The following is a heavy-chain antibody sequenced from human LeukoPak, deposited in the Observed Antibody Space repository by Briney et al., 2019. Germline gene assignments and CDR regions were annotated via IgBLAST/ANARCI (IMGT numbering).Heavy chain of an antibody. J-gene: IGHJ4*02. D-gene: IGHD6-19*01. CDR1: GYSISSGYN. CDR3: ARELAVAVSYFDY. Sequence: SETLTLTCTVSGYSISSGYNCGCIRQPPGKGLEWIGSIYHSGSTYYNPSLKSRATISVDTSKNQFSLKLSSVTAADMAVYYCARELAVAVSYFDYWGQGTLVTVSS. V-gene: IGHV4-38-2*02. CDR2: IYHSGST.